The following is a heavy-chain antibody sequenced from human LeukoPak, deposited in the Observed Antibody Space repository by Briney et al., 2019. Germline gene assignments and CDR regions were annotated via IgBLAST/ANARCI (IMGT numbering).Heavy chain of an antibody. CDR1: GGSISSYF. CDR3: ARYRQESNGQFDY. Sequence: SETLSLTXTVSGGSISSYFWNWIRQPAGKGLEWIGRINTSRSTNFNPSLKSRVTMSVDTSKNQFSLRLTSVTAADTALYYCARYRQESNGQFDYWGQGTLVTVSS. CDR2: INTSRST. D-gene: IGHD2-8*01. V-gene: IGHV4-4*07. J-gene: IGHJ4*02.